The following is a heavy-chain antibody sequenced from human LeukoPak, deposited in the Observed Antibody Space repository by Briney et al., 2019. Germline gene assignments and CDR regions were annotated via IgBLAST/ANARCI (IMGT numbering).Heavy chain of an antibody. CDR1: GGSINSYY. V-gene: IGHV4-59*01. Sequence: PSETLSLTCTASGGSINSYYWSWIRQPPGKGLEWIGYIYYSGSTNYNPSLKSRVTISVDTSKNQFSLKLSSVTAADTAVYYCARRLYSGSPFDYWGQGTLVTVSS. J-gene: IGHJ4*02. CDR3: ARRLYSGSPFDY. D-gene: IGHD1-26*01. CDR2: IYYSGST.